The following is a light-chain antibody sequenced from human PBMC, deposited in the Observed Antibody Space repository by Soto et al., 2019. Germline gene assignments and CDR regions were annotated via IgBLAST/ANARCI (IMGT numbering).Light chain of an antibody. CDR3: SSYTSSSTLGV. CDR1: RSDVGGYNY. J-gene: IGLJ1*01. V-gene: IGLV2-14*01. CDR2: DVS. Sequence: QSVLTQPASVSGSPGQSITISCTGTRSDVGGYNYVSWYQQHPGKAPKPMIYDVSNRPSGVSNRFSGSKSGNTASLTISGLQAEDEADYYCSSYTSSSTLGVFGTGTKVTVL.